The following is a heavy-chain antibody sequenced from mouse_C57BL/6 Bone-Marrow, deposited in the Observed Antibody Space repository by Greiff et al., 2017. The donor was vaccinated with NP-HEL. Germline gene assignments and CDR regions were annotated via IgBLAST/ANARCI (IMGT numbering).Heavy chain of an antibody. D-gene: IGHD1-2*01. Sequence: VQLKESGPGLVKPSQSLSLTCSVTGYSITSGYYWNWIRQFPGNKLEWMGYISYDGSNNYKPSLKNRISITRDTSKNQFFLKLNSVTTEDTATYYCARDYGTWVWGTGTTVTVSS. CDR2: ISYDGSN. CDR3: ARDYGTWV. V-gene: IGHV3-6*01. CDR1: GYSITSGYY. J-gene: IGHJ1*03.